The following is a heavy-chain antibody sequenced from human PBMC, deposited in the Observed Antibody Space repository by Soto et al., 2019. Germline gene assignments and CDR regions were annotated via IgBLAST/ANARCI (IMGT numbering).Heavy chain of an antibody. Sequence: QVQLVQSGAEVKKPGSSVKVSCKASGVTLSDYPINWVRQAPGQGLEWMGGLLPIFGTTIYAQKFQGRLTITADESPNTAYMELSDLRPEDTAIFSCASGYCGYATCNNWIIKWLDPWGQGTLVTVSS. CDR1: GVTLSDYP. CDR2: LLPIFGTT. D-gene: IGHD2-15*01. CDR3: ASGYCGYATCNNWIIKWLDP. V-gene: IGHV1-69*01. J-gene: IGHJ5*02.